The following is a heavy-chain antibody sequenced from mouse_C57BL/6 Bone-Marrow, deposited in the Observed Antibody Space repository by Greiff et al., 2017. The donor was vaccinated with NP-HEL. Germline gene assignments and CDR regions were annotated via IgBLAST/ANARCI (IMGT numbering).Heavy chain of an antibody. D-gene: IGHD2-5*01. CDR1: GYAFSSYW. CDR2: IYPGDGDT. CDR3: RNSNRVSDAMDY. J-gene: IGHJ4*01. Sequence: QVQLQQSGAELVKPGASVKISCKASGYAFSSYWVNWVKQRPGKGLEWIGQIYPGDGDTNYNGKFKGKATLTDDKSSSTAYMQLSRLTSEASADYFCRNSNRVSDAMDYWGQGTSVTASS. V-gene: IGHV1-80*01.